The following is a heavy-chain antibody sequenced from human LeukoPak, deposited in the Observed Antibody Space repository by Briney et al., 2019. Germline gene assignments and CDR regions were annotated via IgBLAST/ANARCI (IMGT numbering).Heavy chain of an antibody. CDR1: GFTFSSYW. CDR2: INSDGSST. Sequence: PGGSLRLSCAASGFTFSSYWMHWVRQAPGKGLVWVSRINSDGSSTNYAGSVKGRFTISRDNAKNTLYLQMNSLRAEDTAVYYCAKVDTAVIVDYWGQGTLVTVSS. D-gene: IGHD5-18*01. CDR3: AKVDTAVIVDY. J-gene: IGHJ4*02. V-gene: IGHV3-74*01.